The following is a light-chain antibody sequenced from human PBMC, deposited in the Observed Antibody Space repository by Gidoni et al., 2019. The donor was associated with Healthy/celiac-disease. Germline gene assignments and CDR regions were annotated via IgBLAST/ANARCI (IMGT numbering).Light chain of an antibody. J-gene: IGLJ2*01. CDR2: GNS. CDR1: SSNIGAGYD. V-gene: IGLV1-40*01. CDR3: QSYDSSLSGSEV. Sequence: QSVLTPPPSVSGAPGQRVTISCTGCSSNIGAGYDVHWYQQLPGTAPKLLIYGNSHRPSGVPDRFSGSKSGTSASLAITGLQAEDEADYYCQSYDSSLSGSEVFGGGTKLTVL.